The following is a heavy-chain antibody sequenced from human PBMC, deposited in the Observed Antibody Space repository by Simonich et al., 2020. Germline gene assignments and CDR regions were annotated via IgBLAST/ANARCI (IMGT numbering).Heavy chain of an antibody. CDR2: IHPGDTDT. CDR1: GYSFTSYW. J-gene: IGHJ5*02. CDR3: VRQGDVLQFLEWSS. D-gene: IGHD3-3*01. Sequence: EVQLVQSGAEVKKPGESLKISCKGSGYSFTSYWIGGVRQLPGKGLEWMGIIHPGDTDTRYSPSFQGQVTISAAKAISTAYLQWSSLKASDTAMYYCVRQGDVLQFLEWSSWGQGTLVTVSS. V-gene: IGHV5-51*01.